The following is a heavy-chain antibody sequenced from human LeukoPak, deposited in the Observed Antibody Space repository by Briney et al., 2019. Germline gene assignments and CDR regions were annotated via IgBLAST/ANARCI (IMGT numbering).Heavy chain of an antibody. J-gene: IGHJ4*02. CDR3: ARAARGYSYGGLLRFGY. CDR2: FDPKDGET. CDR1: GYTLTELS. V-gene: IGHV1-24*01. Sequence: ASVKVSCKVSGYTLTELSMHWVRQAPGKGLEWMGSFDPKDGETIYAQKFQGRVTMTEDTSTDTAYMELSSLRSEDTAVYYCARAARGYSYGGLLRFGYWGQGTLVTVSS. D-gene: IGHD5-18*01.